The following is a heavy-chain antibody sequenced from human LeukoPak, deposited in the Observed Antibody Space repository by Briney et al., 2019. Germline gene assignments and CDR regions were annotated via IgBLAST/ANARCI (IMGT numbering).Heavy chain of an antibody. D-gene: IGHD2-15*01. J-gene: IGHJ4*02. CDR2: ISGSGGST. CDR1: GFTFSSYA. CDR3: AKSDCSGGSCYENY. Sequence: GGSLRLSSAASGFTFSSYAMSWVRQAPGKGLEWVSAISGSGGSTYYADSVKGRFTISRDNSKNTLYLQMNSLRAEDTAVYYCAKSDCSGGSCYENYWGQGTLVTVSS. V-gene: IGHV3-23*01.